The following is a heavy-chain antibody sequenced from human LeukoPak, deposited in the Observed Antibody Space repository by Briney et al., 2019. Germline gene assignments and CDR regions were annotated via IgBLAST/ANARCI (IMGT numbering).Heavy chain of an antibody. Sequence: GASVKVSCKASGYTFTGYSIHWVRQAPGQGLEWMGWFNPNSGGTNYAQKFQDRVTMTRDTSINTAYMELSRLRFDDTAVYYCARGGGTISGVVDYWGQGTPVTVSS. V-gene: IGHV1-2*02. CDR2: FNPNSGGT. J-gene: IGHJ4*02. CDR3: ARGGGTISGVVDY. CDR1: GYTFTGYS. D-gene: IGHD3-3*01.